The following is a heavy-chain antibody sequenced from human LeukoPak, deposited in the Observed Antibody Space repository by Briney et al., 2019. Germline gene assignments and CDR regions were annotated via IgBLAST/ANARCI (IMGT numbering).Heavy chain of an antibody. V-gene: IGHV3-30*02. CDR2: IWYGGSNK. J-gene: IGHJ6*03. Sequence: GGSLRLSCAASGFTFSSYGMHWVRQAPGKGLEWVAVIWYGGSNKYYADSVKGRFTISRDNSKNTLYLQMNSLRAEDTAVYYCAKGGGGSSSQEDYYYYYYMDVWGKGTTVTVSS. CDR1: GFTFSSYG. D-gene: IGHD2-15*01. CDR3: AKGGGGSSSQEDYYYYYYMDV.